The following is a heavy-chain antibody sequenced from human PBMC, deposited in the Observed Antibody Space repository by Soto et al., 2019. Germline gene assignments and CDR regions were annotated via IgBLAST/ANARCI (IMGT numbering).Heavy chain of an antibody. D-gene: IGHD4-4*01. V-gene: IGHV1-18*01. CDR1: GYTFTSYG. CDR2: ISAYNGNT. Sequence: GASVKVSCKASGYTFTSYGISWVRQAPGQGLEWMGWISAYNGNTNYAQKLQGRVTMTTDTSTSTAYMELRSLRSDDTAVYYCARDRGNEDYSIPNFDYWGQGTLVTVSS. CDR3: ARDRGNEDYSIPNFDY. J-gene: IGHJ4*02.